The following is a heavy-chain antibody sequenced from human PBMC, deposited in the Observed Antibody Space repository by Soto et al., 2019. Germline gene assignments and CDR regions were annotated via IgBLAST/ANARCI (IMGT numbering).Heavy chain of an antibody. CDR1: GGSISSYY. CDR3: ARGPPWVDAFDI. CDR2: ISHTGTT. D-gene: IGHD1-26*01. V-gene: IGHV4-59*01. J-gene: IGHJ3*02. Sequence: QVQLQESGPGLVKPSETLSLTCTVSGGSISSYYWSWIRQSPGKGLEWVAYISHTGTTDYNPSLKSRLTISLDTTKNQCSLKLTAVTAADTAVYYCARGPPWVDAFDIWAQGTKVTVSP.